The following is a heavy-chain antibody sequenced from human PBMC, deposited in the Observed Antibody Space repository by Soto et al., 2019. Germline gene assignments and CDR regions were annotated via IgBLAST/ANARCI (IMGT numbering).Heavy chain of an antibody. CDR3: ALSHTVTTDY. Sequence: EVQLVESGGGLVQPGGSLRLSCAASGLTFSSYWMHWVRQAPGKGLVWVSRINNDGGSTSYADSVKGRFTISRDNAKNTLYLQMNSLRAEDTAVYYCALSHTVTTDYWGQGPWSPSPQ. V-gene: IGHV3-74*01. J-gene: IGHJ4*02. CDR2: INNDGGST. D-gene: IGHD4-17*01. CDR1: GLTFSSYW.